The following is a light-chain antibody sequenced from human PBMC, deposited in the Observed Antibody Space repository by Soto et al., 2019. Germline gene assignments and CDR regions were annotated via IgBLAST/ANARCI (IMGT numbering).Light chain of an antibody. CDR2: DAS. CDR1: QSVSSN. Sequence: ETVMTQSTATLSVSPGERPTLSCRASQSVSSNLAWYQQKPGQAPRLLIYDASTRATGIPARFSGSGSGTDFTLTISSLQSEDFAVYYCQQSNTWPLTFGPGTKVDIK. V-gene: IGKV3-15*01. CDR3: QQSNTWPLT. J-gene: IGKJ3*01.